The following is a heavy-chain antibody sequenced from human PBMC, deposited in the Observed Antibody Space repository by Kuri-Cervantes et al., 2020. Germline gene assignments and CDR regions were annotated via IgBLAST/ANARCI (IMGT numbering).Heavy chain of an antibody. J-gene: IGHJ4*02. Sequence: ESLKISCAVSGYSISSGYYWGWIRQPPGMGLEWIGSIYHSGSTYYNPSLKSRVTISVDTSKNQFSLKLSSVTAADTAVYYCAALRRTSGQLNYWGQGTLVTVSS. V-gene: IGHV4-38-2*01. CDR3: AALRRTSGQLNY. D-gene: IGHD3-10*01. CDR2: IYHSGST. CDR1: GYSISSGYY.